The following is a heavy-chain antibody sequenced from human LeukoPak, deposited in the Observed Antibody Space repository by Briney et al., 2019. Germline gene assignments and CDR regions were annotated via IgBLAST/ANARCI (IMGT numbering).Heavy chain of an antibody. CDR1: GFTFSSHG. D-gene: IGHD3-9*01. J-gene: IGHJ4*02. CDR2: ISYDGSNK. CDR3: AKDLYLTGYSFDY. Sequence: GGSLRLSCAASGFTFSSHGMHWVRQAPGKGLEWVAVISYDGSNKYYADSVKGRFTISRDNSKNTLYLQMNSLRAEDMAVYYCAKDLYLTGYSFDYWGQGTLVTVSS. V-gene: IGHV3-30*18.